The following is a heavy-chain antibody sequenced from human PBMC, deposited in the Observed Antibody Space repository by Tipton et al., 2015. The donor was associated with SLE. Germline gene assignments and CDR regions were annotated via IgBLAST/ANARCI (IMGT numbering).Heavy chain of an antibody. Sequence: TLSLTCTVSNGSISPYYWSWIRQPPGKGLEWIGRIYASGSTNYNPSLRSRAAMSVDTSKSHFSLKLTSVTAADTAVYYCASGSDAFDIWGQGTMVTVTS. CDR1: NGSISPYY. CDR3: ASGSDAFDI. V-gene: IGHV4-4*07. J-gene: IGHJ3*02. CDR2: IYASGST. D-gene: IGHD2-2*03.